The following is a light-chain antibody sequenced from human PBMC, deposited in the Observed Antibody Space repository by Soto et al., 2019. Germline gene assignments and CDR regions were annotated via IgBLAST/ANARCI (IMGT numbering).Light chain of an antibody. CDR2: YAS. CDR1: QSVSNTY. CDR3: QHYGRSPGLFT. V-gene: IGKV3-20*01. J-gene: IGKJ3*01. Sequence: EIVLTQSPGTLSLSPGDRATLSCRASQSVSNTYLAWYQQKPGQAPRLLIYYASRSATGIPDRFSGSGSGTDFTLTISSLEPEDFAVYDCQHYGRSPGLFTFGPGTKVDIK.